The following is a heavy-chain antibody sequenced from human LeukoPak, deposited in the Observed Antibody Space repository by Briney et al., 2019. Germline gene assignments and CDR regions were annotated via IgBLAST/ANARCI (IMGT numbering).Heavy chain of an antibody. CDR1: GFTFSSYS. V-gene: IGHV3-21*01. J-gene: IGHJ4*02. CDR2: ISSSSSYI. D-gene: IGHD3-3*01. Sequence: GGSLRLSCAASGFTFSSYSMNWVRQAPGKGLEWVSSISSSSSYIYYADSVKGRFTISRDNAKNSLYLQMNSLRAEDTAVYYCLPDWSGYSYFDYWGQGTLVTVSS. CDR3: LPDWSGYSYFDY.